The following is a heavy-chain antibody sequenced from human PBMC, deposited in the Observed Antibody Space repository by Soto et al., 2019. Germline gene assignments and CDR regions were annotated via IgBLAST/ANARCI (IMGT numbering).Heavy chain of an antibody. J-gene: IGHJ4*02. CDR2: IASDGKDK. D-gene: IGHD6-13*01. Sequence: QVQLVESGGGVVQPGRSLKLSCAASGFTFSNYAIHWVRQAPGKGLEWVAVIASDGKDKRYADSVKGRFTISRDNSKNPGYLQMNSLRGEDTAVYYCAKDGAIAAADYFFDYWGQGSLVTVSS. CDR3: AKDGAIAAADYFFDY. V-gene: IGHV3-30*18. CDR1: GFTFSNYA.